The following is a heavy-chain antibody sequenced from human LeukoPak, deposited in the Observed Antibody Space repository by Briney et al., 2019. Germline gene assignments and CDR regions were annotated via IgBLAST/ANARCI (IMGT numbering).Heavy chain of an antibody. CDR1: GYTLTELS. CDR3: ARGSGYDAFYYMDV. Sequence: ASVKVSCKVSGYTLTELSMHWVRQAPGKGLEWMGGFDPEDGETIYAQKFQGRVTMTRDTSISTAYMELGSLRSDDTAVYYCARGSGYDAFYYMDVWGKGTTVTISS. J-gene: IGHJ6*03. CDR2: FDPEDGET. V-gene: IGHV1-24*01. D-gene: IGHD5-12*01.